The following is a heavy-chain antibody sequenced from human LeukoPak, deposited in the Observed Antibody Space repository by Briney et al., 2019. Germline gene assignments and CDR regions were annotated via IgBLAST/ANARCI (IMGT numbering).Heavy chain of an antibody. V-gene: IGHV1-18*01. CDR3: ARAELLQQYWFDP. CDR2: ISAYNGNT. Sequence: ASVKVSCKASGYTFTSYGISWVRQAPGQGLEWMGWISAYNGNTNYAQKLQGRVTMTTDTSTNTAYMELRSLRSDGTAVYYCARAELLQQYWFDPWGQGTLVTVSS. CDR1: GYTFTSYG. J-gene: IGHJ5*02. D-gene: IGHD6-13*01.